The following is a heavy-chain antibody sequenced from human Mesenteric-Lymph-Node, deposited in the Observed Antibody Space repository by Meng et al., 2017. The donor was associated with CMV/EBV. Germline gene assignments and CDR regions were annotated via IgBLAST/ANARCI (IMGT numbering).Heavy chain of an antibody. Sequence: GGSLRLSCAASGFDFITYTMSWVRQAPGKGLEWVSSISISSGGYIYYADSVKGRFTISRDNSKNTLYLQMNSLRPEDTAVYYCARIGYGDYVVGALDYWGQGTLVTVSS. D-gene: IGHD4-17*01. CDR1: GFDFITYT. CDR2: ISISSGGYI. J-gene: IGHJ4*02. CDR3: ARIGYGDYVVGALDY. V-gene: IGHV3-21*01.